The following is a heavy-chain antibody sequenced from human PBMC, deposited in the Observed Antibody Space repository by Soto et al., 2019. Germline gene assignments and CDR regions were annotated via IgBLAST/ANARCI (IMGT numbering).Heavy chain of an antibody. CDR3: ASRGGLGNYFDS. J-gene: IGHJ4*02. CDR2: ISYDGSNE. Sequence: TGGPLRLSCSVSGFEISRFGMHWIRQAPGKGLQWVAYISYDGSNEKYVDSVKGRFSIVRDVSKNTLFLDMSSLRLEDSARYYCASRGGLGNYFDSWGQGALVTVSS. V-gene: IGHV3-30*03. CDR1: GFEISRFG. D-gene: IGHD3-16*01.